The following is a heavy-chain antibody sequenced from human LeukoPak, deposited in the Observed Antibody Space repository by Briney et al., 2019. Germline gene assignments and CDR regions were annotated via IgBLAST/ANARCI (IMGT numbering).Heavy chain of an antibody. D-gene: IGHD2-15*01. V-gene: IGHV3-7*05. CDR3: ARVYCGGGTCYGYCDY. CDR2: TNQDGSEK. Sequence: GGSLRLSCAASGFTFSSYWMSWVRQAPGKGLEWVANTNQDGSEKHYMDSMKGRFTISRDNAKNSVYLQMNSLRAEDTAVYYCARVYCGGGTCYGYCDYWGQGTLVTVSS. J-gene: IGHJ4*02. CDR1: GFTFSSYW.